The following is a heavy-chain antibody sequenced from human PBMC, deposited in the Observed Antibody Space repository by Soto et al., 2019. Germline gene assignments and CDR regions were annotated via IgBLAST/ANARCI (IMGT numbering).Heavy chain of an antibody. Sequence: GESLKISCKGSGYSFTSYWIGWVRQMPGKGLEWMGIIYPGDSDTRYSPSFQGQVTISADKSIRTAYLQWSSLKASDTAMYYCARSAEDTVMLYYYYGLDVWGQGTTVTVSS. J-gene: IGHJ6*02. V-gene: IGHV5-51*01. CDR2: IYPGDSDT. CDR1: GYSFTSYW. CDR3: ARSAEDTVMLYYYYGLDV. D-gene: IGHD3-16*01.